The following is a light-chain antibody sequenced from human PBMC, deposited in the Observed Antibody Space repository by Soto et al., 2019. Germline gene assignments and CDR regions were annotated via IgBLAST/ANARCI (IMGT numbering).Light chain of an antibody. V-gene: IGKV3-20*01. J-gene: IGKJ1*01. CDR3: QQYSTSLSWT. CDR2: GAS. Sequence: EIVLTQSPGTLSLSPGERATLSCRASQSVTSSYLTWYQQKPGQAPRLLIYGASSRAAGIPDRFSGSGSGTDFTLTINRLEPEDFAVYYCQQYSTSLSWTFGQGTKVEIK. CDR1: QSVTSSY.